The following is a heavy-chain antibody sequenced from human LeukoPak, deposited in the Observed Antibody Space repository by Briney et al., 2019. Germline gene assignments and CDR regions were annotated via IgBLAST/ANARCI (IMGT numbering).Heavy chain of an antibody. CDR1: GVSISSYY. CDR2: IHASGTT. D-gene: IGHD2-2*01. CDR3: ARAAPSTSWNYYYYMDV. V-gene: IGHV4-4*07. J-gene: IGHJ6*03. Sequence: SENLSLTCSVSGVSISSYYWSWIRQPPGKGLEWIGRIHASGTTKYNPSLKSRVAMSVHMSYNQFSLNLTSPPAADTAVYYCARAAPSTSWNYYYYMDVWGKGTTVTVSS.